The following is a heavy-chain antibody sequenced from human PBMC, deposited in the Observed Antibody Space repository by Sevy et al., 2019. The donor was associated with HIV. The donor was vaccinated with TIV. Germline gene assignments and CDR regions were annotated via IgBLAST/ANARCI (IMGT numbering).Heavy chain of an antibody. CDR1: GFTFSAYW. D-gene: IGHD6-13*01. Sequence: GGSLRLSCAASGFTFSAYWMHWVRQAPGKGLEWVANINQGGSETYYVDSVKGRFTISRDNAKNSLFLQMNSLRAEDTAVYYCARALAAAAASWGQGALVTVSS. J-gene: IGHJ5*02. V-gene: IGHV3-7*01. CDR3: ARALAAAAAS. CDR2: INQGGSET.